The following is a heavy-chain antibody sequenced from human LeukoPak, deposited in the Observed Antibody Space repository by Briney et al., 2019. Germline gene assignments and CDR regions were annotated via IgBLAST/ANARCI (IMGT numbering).Heavy chain of an antibody. CDR1: GFTVSNSY. CDR2: IYSGGRT. V-gene: IGHV3-53*01. J-gene: IGHJ4*02. D-gene: IGHD3-22*01. Sequence: GGSLRLSCAASGFTVSNSYMSWVRQAPGKGLEWVSLIYSGGRTYYTDSVKGRFAISRDNSKNTLYLQMNSLRAEDTAVYYCARDSSLSGFLYWGQGTLVTVSS. CDR3: ARDSSLSGFLY.